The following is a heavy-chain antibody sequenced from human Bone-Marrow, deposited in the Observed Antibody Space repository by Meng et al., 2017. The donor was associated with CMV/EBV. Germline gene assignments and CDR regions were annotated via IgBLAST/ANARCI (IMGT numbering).Heavy chain of an antibody. Sequence: SGFPFISYSMRCVRRAPGEGLGWVAIISRDRSYKYCADYVKGRFTIARDNSRNTVYLHMDSLRTEDTAVYYCVRGGYSGTYRNFFDCWGQGVLVTVSS. CDR3: VRGGYSGTYRNFFDC. D-gene: IGHD1-26*01. CDR1: GFPFISYS. J-gene: IGHJ4*02. CDR2: ISRDRSYK. V-gene: IGHV3-30*04.